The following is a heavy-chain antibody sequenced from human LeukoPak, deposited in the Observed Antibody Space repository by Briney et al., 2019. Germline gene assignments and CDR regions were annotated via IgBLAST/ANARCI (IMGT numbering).Heavy chain of an antibody. V-gene: IGHV3-21*01. CDR1: GFTFSSYS. CDR2: ISSSSSYI. CDR3: ARDSLLWFGELDDAFDI. D-gene: IGHD3-10*01. J-gene: IGHJ3*02. Sequence: GGSLRLSCAASGFTFSSYSMNWVRQAPGKGLEWVSSISSSSSYIYYADSVKGRFTISRDNAKNSLYLQINSLRAEDTAVYYCARDSLLWFGELDDAFDIWGQGTMVTVSS.